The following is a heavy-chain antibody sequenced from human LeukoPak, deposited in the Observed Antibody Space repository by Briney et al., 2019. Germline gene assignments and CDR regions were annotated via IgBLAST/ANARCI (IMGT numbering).Heavy chain of an antibody. J-gene: IGHJ4*02. V-gene: IGHV3-30*02. Sequence: PGGSLRLSCAASGFTFSSYGMHWVRQAPGKGLEWVAFIRYDGNNKYYADSVKGRFTISRDNSKNTLYLQMNSLRAEDTAVYYCALRGDGAGYWGQGTLVTVSS. D-gene: IGHD3-16*01. CDR1: GFTFSSYG. CDR3: ALRGDGAGY. CDR2: IRYDGNNK.